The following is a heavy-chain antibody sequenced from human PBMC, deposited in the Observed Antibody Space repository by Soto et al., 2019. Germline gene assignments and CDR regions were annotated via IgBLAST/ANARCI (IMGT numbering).Heavy chain of an antibody. CDR1: GFTFGDYY. Sequence: QVLLEESGGGLVKPGGSLRLSCAASGFTFGDYYMIWIRQAPGKGLDWVAYIGDSGGAMYYEDSVKGRFTISRDNAKNSLYLEMNSLRVEDTAVYYCAKDGASGRHARGGIDNWGQGILVTVSS. CDR2: IGDSGGAM. J-gene: IGHJ4*02. CDR3: AKDGASGRHARGGIDN. V-gene: IGHV3-11*01. D-gene: IGHD2-15*01.